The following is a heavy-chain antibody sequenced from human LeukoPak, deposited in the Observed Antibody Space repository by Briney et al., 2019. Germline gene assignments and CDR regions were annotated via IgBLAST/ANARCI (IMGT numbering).Heavy chain of an antibody. D-gene: IGHD1-26*01. Sequence: GGSLRLSCAASGFTFSSYAMSWVRQAPGKGLEWVSAISGSGGSTYYADSVKGRFTISRDNSKNTLYLQMNSLRSEDTAVYYCAKRSGINYGYFDSWGQGTLVTVSS. V-gene: IGHV3-23*01. CDR2: ISGSGGST. CDR3: AKRSGINYGYFDS. J-gene: IGHJ4*02. CDR1: GFTFSSYA.